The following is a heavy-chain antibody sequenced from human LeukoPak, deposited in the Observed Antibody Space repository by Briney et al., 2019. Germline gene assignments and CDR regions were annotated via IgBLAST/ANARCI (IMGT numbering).Heavy chain of an antibody. CDR2: IYRDGNT. D-gene: IGHD2-2*02. J-gene: IGHJ3*01. V-gene: IGHV3-53*01. CDR3: ARYTFRAVDV. CDR1: GLSLSVNY. Sequence: GGSLRLSCAASGLSLSVNYMTWVRQSPGKGLEWLSNIYRDGNTYYADSVNGRFSISRDDYKNTLYLEMNSLRAEDTALYYCARYTFRAVDVWGQGSMVTVSS.